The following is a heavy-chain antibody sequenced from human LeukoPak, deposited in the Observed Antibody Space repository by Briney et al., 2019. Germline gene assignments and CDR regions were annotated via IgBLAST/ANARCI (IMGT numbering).Heavy chain of an antibody. J-gene: IGHJ4*02. CDR1: GYTFTSYN. CDR2: INPSGGST. V-gene: IGHV1-46*01. CDR3: ARGVPVVVTAIEGRNY. D-gene: IGHD2-21*02. Sequence: ASVKVSCKASGYTFTSYNMHWVRPAPGQGLEWVGIINPSGGSTSYAQKFQGRVTMTRDTSTSTVYMELSSLRSEDTAVYYCARGVPVVVTAIEGRNYWGQGTLVTVSS.